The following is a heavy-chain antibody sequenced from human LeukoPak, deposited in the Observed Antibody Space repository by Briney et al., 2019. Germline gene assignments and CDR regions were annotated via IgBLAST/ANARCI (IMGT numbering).Heavy chain of an antibody. CDR1: GLTISSHA. J-gene: IGHJ4*02. CDR3: AKNIAAAGPHGN. CDR2: ISGSGGSA. D-gene: IGHD6-13*01. Sequence: GGSLRLSCAASGLTISSHAMSWVRQAPGKGLEWVSDISGSGGSAYYADSVKGRFTISRDNAKNTLYLQMNSLRAEDTAVYYCAKNIAAAGPHGNWGQGTLVTVSS. V-gene: IGHV3-23*01.